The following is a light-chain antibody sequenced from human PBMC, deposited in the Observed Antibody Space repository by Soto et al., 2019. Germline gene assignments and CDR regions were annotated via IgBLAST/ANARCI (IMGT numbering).Light chain of an antibody. Sequence: HSALTQPASVSGSPGQSRTISCTGTSSDVGTYNFVSWYRQHPVKAPILIIFDVSSRPSGISNRFSGSKSGNTASLTISGVQAEDEADYYCSSYANSDTVIFGGGTKVTVL. CDR1: SSDVGTYNF. CDR3: SSYANSDTVI. V-gene: IGLV2-14*01. J-gene: IGLJ2*01. CDR2: DVS.